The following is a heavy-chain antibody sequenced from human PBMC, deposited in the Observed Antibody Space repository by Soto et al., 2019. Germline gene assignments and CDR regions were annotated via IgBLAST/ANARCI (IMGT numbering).Heavy chain of an antibody. J-gene: IGHJ3*02. CDR1: GGTFSTYS. Sequence: QVQLVQSGAEVNKPGSAVKVSCKDSGGTFSTYSMFWVRQAPGQGLEWMGRIIPMLGIANYAQKFQGRVTITADKSTGTAYMELSSLRSEDTALYYCTIGSWSGEVFDIWGQGTMVTVSS. V-gene: IGHV1-69*02. CDR2: IIPMLGIA. D-gene: IGHD2-21*01. CDR3: TIGSWSGEVFDI.